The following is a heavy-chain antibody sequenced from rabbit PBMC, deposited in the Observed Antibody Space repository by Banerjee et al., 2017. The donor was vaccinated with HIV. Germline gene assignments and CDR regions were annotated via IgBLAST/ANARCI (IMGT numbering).Heavy chain of an antibody. CDR1: GFSFSSNA. Sequence: QEQLVESGGGLVQPEGSLTLTCTASGFSFSSNAMCWVRQAPGKGLEWIACINTISGDTVYATWAKGRFTISKTSWTTVTLQMTSLTAADTATYFCARDLTGVIGWNFGLWGQGTLVTVS. J-gene: IGHJ3*01. CDR3: ARDLTGVIGWNFGL. D-gene: IGHD1-1*01. V-gene: IGHV1S45*01. CDR2: INTISGDT.